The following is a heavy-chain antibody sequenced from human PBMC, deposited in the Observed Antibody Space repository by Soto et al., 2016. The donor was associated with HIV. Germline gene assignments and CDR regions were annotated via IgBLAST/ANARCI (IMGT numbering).Heavy chain of an antibody. Sequence: QVQLVQSGAEVKKPGASVTVSCKTSGYTFITSDINWIRQAPGQGLEWLGWINPNTTNTGFAQRFKGRISITGNKSISTAYMDLSSLNSWGDRQSSSSPQTNGSGGSQGRYCIPVWYVWGRRDHGHRLL. V-gene: IGHV1-8*03. J-gene: IGHJ6*02. CDR3: SPQTNGSGGSQGRYCIPVWYV. CDR1: GYTFITSD. D-gene: IGHD3-10*01. CDR2: INPNTTNT.